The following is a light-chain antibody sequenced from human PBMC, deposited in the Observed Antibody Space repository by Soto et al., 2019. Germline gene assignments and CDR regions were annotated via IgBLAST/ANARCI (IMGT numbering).Light chain of an antibody. Sequence: EIVMTQSPATLSVSPGERATLSCRASQSVSSNLAWYQQKPGHAPRLLIYGASTRATGIPARFSGSGSGTEFTLTISSLQSKDFAVYYCQQYNNWPPYTFGQGTKLEIK. J-gene: IGKJ2*01. CDR1: QSVSSN. V-gene: IGKV3-15*01. CDR3: QQYNNWPPYT. CDR2: GAS.